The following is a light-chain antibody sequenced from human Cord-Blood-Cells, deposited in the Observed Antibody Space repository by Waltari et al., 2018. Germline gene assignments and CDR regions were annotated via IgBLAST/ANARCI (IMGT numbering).Light chain of an antibody. CDR2: GVS. Sequence: QSAPTQPASVSGSPGQSITIPCTGTSSDVGGYNYVSWYQQHPGKAPKLLIYGVSNRPAGVSNRFPGSKAGNTASLTISGLQAEDEADYYCSSYTSSSTLVFGTGTKVTVL. CDR1: SSDVGGYNY. CDR3: SSYTSSSTLV. J-gene: IGLJ1*01. V-gene: IGLV2-14*03.